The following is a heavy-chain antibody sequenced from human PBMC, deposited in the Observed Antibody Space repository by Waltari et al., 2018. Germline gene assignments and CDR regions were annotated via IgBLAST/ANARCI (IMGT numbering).Heavy chain of an antibody. CDR2: IKQDGSEK. CDR1: GFTFSSYW. Sequence: EVQLVESGGGLVQPGGSLRLSCSASGFTFSSYWMSWVRQAPGKGLEWVANIKQDGSEKYYVDSVKGRFTISRDNAKNSLYLQMNSLRAEDTAVYYCARAEVLRYFDWCFDYWGQGTLVTVSS. D-gene: IGHD3-9*01. J-gene: IGHJ4*02. V-gene: IGHV3-7*04. CDR3: ARAEVLRYFDWCFDY.